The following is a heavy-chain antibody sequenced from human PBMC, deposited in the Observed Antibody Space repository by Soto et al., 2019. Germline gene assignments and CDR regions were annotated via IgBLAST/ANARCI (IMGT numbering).Heavy chain of an antibody. CDR2: INAYNGDT. Sequence: QVQLVQSGAELKKPGASVNVSCKAPCYTFTTYGISWVRQAPGQGLEWMGWINAYNGDTRFAHKFHGRVTLTTDASRSTISMELTILRSVDTAVYYCARDLLAWGQGTMVPVSS. CDR3: ARDLLA. J-gene: IGHJ3*01. CDR1: CYTFTTYG. V-gene: IGHV1-18*04.